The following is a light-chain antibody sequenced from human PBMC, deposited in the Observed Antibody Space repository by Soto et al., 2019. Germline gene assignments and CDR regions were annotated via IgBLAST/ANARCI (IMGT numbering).Light chain of an antibody. Sequence: QSVLTQPASVSGSPGQSITISCTGTNSDVGAYNYVSWYQHHPGKAPKLMIYGVINRPSGVSNRFSGSKSGNTASLTISGLQADDEADYYCSSYTSGSTVVFGGGTKLTVL. J-gene: IGLJ2*01. CDR2: GVI. CDR1: NSDVGAYNY. CDR3: SSYTSGSTVV. V-gene: IGLV2-14*01.